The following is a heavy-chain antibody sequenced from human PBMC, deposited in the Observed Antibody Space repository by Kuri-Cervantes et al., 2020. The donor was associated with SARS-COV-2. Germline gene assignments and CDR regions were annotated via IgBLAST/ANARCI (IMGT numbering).Heavy chain of an antibody. D-gene: IGHD3-10*01. CDR1: GGSISSSNW. CDR2: IYHSGST. V-gene: IGHV4-4*02. Sequence: SETLSLTCAVSGGSISSSNWWSWVRQPPGKGLEWIGEIYHSGSTNYNPSLKSRVTISVDTSKNQFSLKLSSVTAADTAVYYCARDSRRGGWFDPWGQGTLVTVSS. CDR3: ARDSRRGGWFDP. J-gene: IGHJ5*02.